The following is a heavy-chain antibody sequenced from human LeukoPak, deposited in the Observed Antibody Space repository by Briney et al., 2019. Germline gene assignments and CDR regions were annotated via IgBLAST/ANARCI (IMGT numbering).Heavy chain of an antibody. J-gene: IGHJ4*02. CDR2: VSSDGGTK. CDR1: KFTFSNYG. V-gene: IGHV3-30*03. CDR3: VRDFRSADY. Sequence: PGGSLRLSCTASKFTFSNYGMQWVRQAPGKGLEWVAVVSSDGGTKYYADSVKGRFTISRDNAKNTVYLQMNGLREEDTAVYYCVRDFRSADYWGQGTLVTVSS.